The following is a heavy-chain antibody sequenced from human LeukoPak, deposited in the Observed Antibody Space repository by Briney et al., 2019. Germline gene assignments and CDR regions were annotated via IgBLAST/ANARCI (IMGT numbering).Heavy chain of an antibody. D-gene: IGHD3-22*01. Sequence: GGSLRLSCAASGFTVSSNYMSWVRQAPGKGLEWVSDIYSGGSTYYADSVKGRFTISRDNAKKTLSLQMKRLRAEDTAVYYCARDLGQYYDTSDNWFDPWGQGTLVTVSS. CDR2: IYSGGST. J-gene: IGHJ5*02. CDR3: ARDLGQYYDTSDNWFDP. CDR1: GFTVSSNY. V-gene: IGHV3-53*01.